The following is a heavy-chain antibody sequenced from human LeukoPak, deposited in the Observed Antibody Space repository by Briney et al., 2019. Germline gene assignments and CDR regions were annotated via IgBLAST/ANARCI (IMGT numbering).Heavy chain of an antibody. V-gene: IGHV3-23*01. D-gene: IGHD3-16*01. CDR3: AKDRGFTHGFDY. J-gene: IGHJ4*02. CDR1: GFDFGDSV. Sequence: PGGSLRLSCAASGFDFGDSVMHWVRQAPGEGLEWVSAISGSGGSTYYADSVKGRFTISRDNSKNTLYLQMNSLRAEDTAVYYCAKDRGFTHGFDYWGQGTLVTVSS. CDR2: ISGSGGST.